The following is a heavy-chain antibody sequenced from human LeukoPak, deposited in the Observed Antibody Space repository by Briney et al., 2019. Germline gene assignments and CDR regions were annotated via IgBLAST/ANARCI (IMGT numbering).Heavy chain of an antibody. CDR1: GFTFSNYW. Sequence: PGGSLRLSCAASGFTFSNYWMSWVRQAPEKGLEWVANINQDGGVKQYVDSMKGRFTISRDNARDSLYLLMNSLRAEDTAVYYCARDRDDGGFEHWGQGTLVTVSS. J-gene: IGHJ4*02. CDR2: INQDGGVK. D-gene: IGHD4-23*01. V-gene: IGHV3-7*01. CDR3: ARDRDDGGFEH.